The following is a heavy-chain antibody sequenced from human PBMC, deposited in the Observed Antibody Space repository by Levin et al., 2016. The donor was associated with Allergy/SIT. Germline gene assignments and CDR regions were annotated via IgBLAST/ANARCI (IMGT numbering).Heavy chain of an antibody. CDR3: ARAIRGVIISNYYYYMDV. CDR1: GGSISSYY. CDR2: IYYSGST. J-gene: IGHJ6*03. Sequence: SETLSLTCTVSGGSISSYYWSWIRQPPGKGLEWIGYIYYSGSTNYNPSLKSRVTISVDTSKNQFSLKLSSVTAADTAVYYCARAIRGVIISNYYYYMDVWGKGTTVTVSS. D-gene: IGHD3-10*01. V-gene: IGHV4-59*01.